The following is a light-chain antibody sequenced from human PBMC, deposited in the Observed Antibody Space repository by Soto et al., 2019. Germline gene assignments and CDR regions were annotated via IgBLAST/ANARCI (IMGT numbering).Light chain of an antibody. CDR3: QKSGSSTPT. V-gene: IGKV3-20*01. CDR1: QSVSSKF. J-gene: IGKJ1*01. CDR2: AES. Sequence: IVLTQSPGTLSLSPGEKAALSCRPSQSVSSKFLAWYQQKPGQAPRILIYAESNRANGIPDRLSGSGSGTDLTLTISRLEPEDFAVYYCQKSGSSTPTCGQGTKVDIK.